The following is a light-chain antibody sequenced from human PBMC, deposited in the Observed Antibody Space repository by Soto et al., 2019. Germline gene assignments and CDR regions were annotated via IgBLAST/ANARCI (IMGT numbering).Light chain of an antibody. J-gene: IGKJ4*01. CDR1: QSISTY. CDR2: GAS. Sequence: DIQMTQSPSSLSASIGDRITITCRASQSISTYLNWYQQKPGKAPRLLIYGASTLQNGVPSRFSGSVSATDYPLTISSLQPEDFATYYCQQSFITPPLTFGGGTKVEMK. V-gene: IGKV1-39*01. CDR3: QQSFITPPLT.